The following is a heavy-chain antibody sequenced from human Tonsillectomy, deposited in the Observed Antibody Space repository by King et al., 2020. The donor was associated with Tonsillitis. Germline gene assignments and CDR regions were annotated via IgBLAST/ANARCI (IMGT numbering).Heavy chain of an antibody. D-gene: IGHD6-19*01. CDR2: INHSGST. CDR1: GGSLSGYY. J-gene: IGHJ6*03. CDR3: ARGGQAGLYYYYYMDV. V-gene: IGHV4-34*01. Sequence: VQLQQWGAGLLKPSETLSLTCAVYGGSLSGYYWSWIRQPPGKGLEWIGEINHSGSTNYNPSLKSRVTISVDTSKNQFSLKLSSVTAADTAVYYCARGGQAGLYYYYYMDVWGKGTTVTVSS.